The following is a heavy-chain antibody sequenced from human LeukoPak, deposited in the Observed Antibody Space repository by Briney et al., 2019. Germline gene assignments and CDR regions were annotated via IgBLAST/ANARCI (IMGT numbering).Heavy chain of an antibody. CDR2: INPNSGGT. CDR1: GYTFTGYY. Sequence: ASVKVSCKASGYTFTGYYMHWVRQAPGQGLEWMGWINPNSGGTNYAQKFQGRVTMTRDTSKNQFSLKLSSVTAADTAVYYCARRFLYYFDYWGQGTLVTVSS. CDR3: ARRFLYYFDY. D-gene: IGHD3-10*01. V-gene: IGHV1-2*02. J-gene: IGHJ4*02.